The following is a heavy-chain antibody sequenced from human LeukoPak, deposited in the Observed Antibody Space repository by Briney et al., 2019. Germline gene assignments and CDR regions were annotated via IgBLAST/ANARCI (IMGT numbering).Heavy chain of an antibody. V-gene: IGHV3-23*01. Sequence: PGGSLRLSCAASGFSFSRYAMSWVRQAPGKGLEWVSAISGAGGSTYYADSVKGRFTISRDNSKNTLYLQMNSLRAEDTAVYYCAKEAIVVVTSPIDYWGQGTLVTVSS. CDR1: GFSFSRYA. CDR3: AKEAIVVVTSPIDY. CDR2: ISGAGGST. J-gene: IGHJ4*02. D-gene: IGHD3-22*01.